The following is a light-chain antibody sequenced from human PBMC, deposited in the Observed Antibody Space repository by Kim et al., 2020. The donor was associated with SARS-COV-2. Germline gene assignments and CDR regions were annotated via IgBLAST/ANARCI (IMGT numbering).Light chain of an antibody. V-gene: IGKV1-5*03. Sequence: DIQMTQSPTTLSASVGDRVAITCRASQSISNYLAWYQQKPGKAPKLLIYKASSLESGVPSRFSGSGSGTEFTLTINTLQPDDFATYYCQHYYTYLITFGQETRLEIK. CDR3: QHYYTYLIT. CDR1: QSISNY. CDR2: KAS. J-gene: IGKJ5*01.